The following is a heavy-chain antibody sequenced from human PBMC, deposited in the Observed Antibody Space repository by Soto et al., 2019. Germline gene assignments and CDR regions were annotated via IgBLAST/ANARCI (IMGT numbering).Heavy chain of an antibody. CDR3: ARVGSTSCYAFWCSPNWFDP. V-gene: IGHV1-18*01. CDR2: ISAYNGNT. J-gene: IGHJ5*02. Sequence: ASVKVSCKASGYTFTSYGISWVRQAPGQGLEWMGWISAYNGNTNYAQKLQGRVTMTTDTSTSTAYMELRSLRSDDTAVYYCARVGSTSCYAFWCSPNWFDPWGQGTQVTVSS. CDR1: GYTFTSYG. D-gene: IGHD2-2*01.